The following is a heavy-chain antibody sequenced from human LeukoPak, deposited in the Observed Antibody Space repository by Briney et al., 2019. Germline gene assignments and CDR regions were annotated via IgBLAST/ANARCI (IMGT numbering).Heavy chain of an antibody. D-gene: IGHD2-2*02. CDR1: GFTFSSYW. Sequence: PGGSLRLSCAASGFTFSSYWMSWVRQAPGKGLEWVANIKQDGSEKYYVDSVKGRFTTSRDNAKNSLYLQMNSLRAEDTAVYYCARDLGGAKYCSSTSCYTATDYFDYWGQGTLVTVSS. V-gene: IGHV3-7*01. CDR2: IKQDGSEK. CDR3: ARDLGGAKYCSSTSCYTATDYFDY. J-gene: IGHJ4*02.